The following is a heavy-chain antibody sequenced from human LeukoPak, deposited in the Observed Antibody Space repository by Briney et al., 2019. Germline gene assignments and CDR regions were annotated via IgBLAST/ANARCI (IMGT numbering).Heavy chain of an antibody. J-gene: IGHJ5*02. CDR3: ARGSLVDEMFDP. CDR2: IYTCGST. Sequence: PSETLSLTCTVSGGSISSGSYYWSWIRQPAGKGLEWIGRIYTCGSTNYNPSLKSRVTISVDTSKNQFSLKLSSVTAADTAVYYCARGSLVDEMFDPWGQGTLVTVSS. CDR1: GGSISSGSYY. D-gene: IGHD2-15*01. V-gene: IGHV4-61*02.